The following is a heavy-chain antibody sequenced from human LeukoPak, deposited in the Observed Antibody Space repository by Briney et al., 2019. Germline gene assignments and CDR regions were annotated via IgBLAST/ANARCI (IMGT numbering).Heavy chain of an antibody. CDR3: ARRSSGWSFDY. V-gene: IGHV3-53*01. D-gene: IGHD6-19*01. Sequence: GGSLRLSCAASGFTVSSNYMSWVRQAPGQGLEWVSVIYSGGSTYYADSVKGRFTISRDNSKNTLYLQMNSLRAEDTAVYYCARRSSGWSFDYWGQGTLVTVSS. J-gene: IGHJ4*02. CDR2: IYSGGST. CDR1: GFTVSSNY.